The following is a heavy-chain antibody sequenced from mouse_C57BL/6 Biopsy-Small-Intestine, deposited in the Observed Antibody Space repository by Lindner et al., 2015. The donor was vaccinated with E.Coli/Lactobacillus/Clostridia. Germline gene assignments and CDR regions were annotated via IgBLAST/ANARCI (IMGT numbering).Heavy chain of an antibody. J-gene: IGHJ3*01. Sequence: VQLQESGPELVKPGASVKMSCKASGYTFTSYLMHWVKQKPGQGLEWIGYINPDNDGTKYNEKFKGKATLTSDKSSSTAYMELSSLTSEDSAVYYCARDGGYYPAWFAYWGQGTLVTVSA. V-gene: IGHV1-14*01. D-gene: IGHD2-3*01. CDR2: INPDNDGT. CDR3: ARDGGYYPAWFAY. CDR1: GYTFTSYL.